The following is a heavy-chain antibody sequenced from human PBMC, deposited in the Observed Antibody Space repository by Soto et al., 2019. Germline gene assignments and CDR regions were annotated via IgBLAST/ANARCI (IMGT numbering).Heavy chain of an antibody. Sequence: PGGSLRLSCAASGFTFSNAWMSWVRQAPGKGLEWVGRIKSKTDGGTTDYAAPVKGRFTISRDDSKNTLYLQMNSLKTEDTAVYYCTTRGGGSYYGDAFDIWGQGTMVTVSS. CDR1: GFTFSNAW. J-gene: IGHJ3*02. CDR3: TTRGGGSYYGDAFDI. V-gene: IGHV3-15*01. CDR2: IKSKTDGGTT. D-gene: IGHD1-26*01.